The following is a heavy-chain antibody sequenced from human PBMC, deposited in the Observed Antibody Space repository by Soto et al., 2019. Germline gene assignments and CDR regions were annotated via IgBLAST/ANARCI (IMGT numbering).Heavy chain of an antibody. CDR3: ARDSGYSSSWGFDP. CDR1: GGSISSGGYY. V-gene: IGHV4-31*03. D-gene: IGHD6-13*01. J-gene: IGHJ5*02. Sequence: PSETLSLTCTVCGGSISSGGYYWSWIRQHPGKGLEWIGYIYYSGSTYYNPSLKSRVTISVDTSKNQFSLKLSSVTAADTAVYYCARDSGYSSSWGFDPWGQGTLVTVSS. CDR2: IYYSGST.